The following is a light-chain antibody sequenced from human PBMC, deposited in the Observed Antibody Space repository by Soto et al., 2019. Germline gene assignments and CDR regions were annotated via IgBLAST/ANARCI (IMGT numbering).Light chain of an antibody. Sequence: DIQMTQSPSTLSASVGDRVTMSCRASQSISTLLAWYQQKPGRAPTLLIYKASTLESGVPSRFSGSGSGTEFTLTISSLQPGDFATYYCQQYNSYPLTFGQGTRLEI. J-gene: IGKJ5*01. V-gene: IGKV1-5*03. CDR1: QSISTL. CDR2: KAS. CDR3: QQYNSYPLT.